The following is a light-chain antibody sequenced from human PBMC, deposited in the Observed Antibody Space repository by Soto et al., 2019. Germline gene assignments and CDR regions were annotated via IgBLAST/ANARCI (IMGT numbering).Light chain of an antibody. V-gene: IGKV3-11*01. CDR2: DAS. CDR3: QHRSTWIT. Sequence: EIVLTQSPATLSLSPGERATLSCRASQSVSSYLAWYQQKPGQAPRLLIYDASNRATGIPARFSGSGSGTDFTLTISGLEHEDFAVYYCQHRSTWITFGRGTRVEIK. J-gene: IGKJ5*01. CDR1: QSVSSY.